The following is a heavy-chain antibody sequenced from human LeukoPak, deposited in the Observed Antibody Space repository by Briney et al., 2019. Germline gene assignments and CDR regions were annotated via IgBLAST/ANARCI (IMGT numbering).Heavy chain of an antibody. V-gene: IGHV3-74*01. CDR2: ISHDGFI. CDR3: ARDWVYKIDY. J-gene: IGHJ4*02. D-gene: IGHD5-24*01. Sequence: GGSLRLSCETAGFTFSSYVMHWVRRIPGKWLVWVSRISHDGFISYADSVKGRFTISRDNAKNTLILQMNSLRAEDTAVYYCARDWVYKIDYWGRGTLVTVSS. CDR1: GFTFSSYV.